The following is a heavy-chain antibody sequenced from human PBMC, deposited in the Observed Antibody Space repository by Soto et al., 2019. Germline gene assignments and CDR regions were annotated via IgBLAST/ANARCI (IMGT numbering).Heavy chain of an antibody. CDR1: GYTFTSYA. Sequence: ASVKVSCKASGYTFTSYAMHWVRQAPGQRLEWMGWINAGNGNTKYSQKFQGRVTITRDTSASTAYMELSSLRSEDTAVYYCARDRITIFGVVSPPNYYYYYMDVWGKGTTVTVSS. V-gene: IGHV1-3*01. CDR3: ARDRITIFGVVSPPNYYYYYMDV. J-gene: IGHJ6*03. CDR2: INAGNGNT. D-gene: IGHD3-3*01.